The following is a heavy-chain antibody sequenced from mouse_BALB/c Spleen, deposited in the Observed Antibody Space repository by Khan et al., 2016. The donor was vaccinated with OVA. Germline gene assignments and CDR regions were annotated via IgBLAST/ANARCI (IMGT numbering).Heavy chain of an antibody. Sequence: MQLEESGPDLVKPGASVKISCKASGYSFTLYYMSWVKQSHGKSLEWIGRVNPNTDNINYNQEFKGKAILTVDKSSNTAYMELRSLTSEDSAVYFCSRGYDIFASWGQGTLVTVSA. CDR1: GYSFTLYY. CDR3: SRGYDIFAS. V-gene: IGHV1-26*01. J-gene: IGHJ3*01. D-gene: IGHD2-14*01. CDR2: VNPNTDNI.